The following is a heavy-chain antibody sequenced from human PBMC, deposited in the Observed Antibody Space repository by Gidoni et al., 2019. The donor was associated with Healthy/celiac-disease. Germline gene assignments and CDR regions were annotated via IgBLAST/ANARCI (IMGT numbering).Heavy chain of an antibody. D-gene: IGHD3-22*01. Sequence: TSGGYYWSWIRQHPGKGLEWIGYIYYSGSTYYNPSLKSRVTISVDTSKNQFSLKLSSVTAADTAVYYCARVGHYYDSSGPFTRVFAFDIWGQGTMVTVSS. CDR1: TSGGYY. CDR3: ARVGHYYDSSGPFTRVFAFDI. J-gene: IGHJ3*02. CDR2: IYYSGST. V-gene: IGHV4-31*02.